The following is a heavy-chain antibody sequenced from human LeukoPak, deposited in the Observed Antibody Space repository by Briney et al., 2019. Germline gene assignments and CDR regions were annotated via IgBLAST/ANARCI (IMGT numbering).Heavy chain of an antibody. CDR3: ATWSSSWSAFDL. CDR2: INPSSGAT. CDR1: GYTFTGFY. Sequence: ASVKVSCKASGYTFTGFYMHWVRQAPGQGLEWMGWINPSSGATNYAQKFQGRVTMTRDTSITTAYMDLSRLRSDDTAVYYGATWSSSWSAFDLWGKGTMLVVSS. D-gene: IGHD6-13*01. J-gene: IGHJ3*01. V-gene: IGHV1-2*02.